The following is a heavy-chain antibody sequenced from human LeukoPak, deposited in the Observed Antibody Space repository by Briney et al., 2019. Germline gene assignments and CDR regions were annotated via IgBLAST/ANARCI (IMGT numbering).Heavy chain of an antibody. Sequence: GGSLRLSCAASGFTFSSYWMSWVRQAPGKGLEWVANIKQDGSEKYYVDSVKGRFTISRDNAKNSLYLQMNSLRAEDTAVYYCARFCTIFGDQFFDYWGQGALVTVSS. V-gene: IGHV3-7*01. CDR1: GFTFSSYW. D-gene: IGHD3-3*01. J-gene: IGHJ4*02. CDR2: IKQDGSEK. CDR3: ARFCTIFGDQFFDY.